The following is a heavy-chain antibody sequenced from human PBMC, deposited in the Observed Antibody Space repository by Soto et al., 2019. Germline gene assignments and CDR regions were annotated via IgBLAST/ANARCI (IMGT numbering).Heavy chain of an antibody. D-gene: IGHD6-13*01. CDR1: GFTFSSYS. CDR3: ARGHSSSWLDLDY. CDR2: ISSSSSYI. J-gene: IGHJ4*02. Sequence: GGSLRLSCAASGFTFSSYSMNWVRQAPGKGLEWVSSISSSSSYIYYADSVKGRFTISRDNSKNTLYLQMNSLRVEDTAVYYCARGHSSSWLDLDYWGQGTLVTVSS. V-gene: IGHV3-21*04.